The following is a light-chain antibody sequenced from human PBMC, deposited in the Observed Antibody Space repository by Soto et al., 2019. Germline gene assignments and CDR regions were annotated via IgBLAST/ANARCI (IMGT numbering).Light chain of an antibody. CDR3: HQYGRSPWT. CDR2: GAS. J-gene: IGKJ1*01. CDR1: QSVSSNY. Sequence: EVVLTQSPGTLSLSPGERATLSCRASQSVSSNYLAWYQQKPGQAPRLLIYGASSRATGIPDRFSGSGSGADLTITISRVEPEDFAVYYCHQYGRSPWTLGQGTKVDIK. V-gene: IGKV3-20*01.